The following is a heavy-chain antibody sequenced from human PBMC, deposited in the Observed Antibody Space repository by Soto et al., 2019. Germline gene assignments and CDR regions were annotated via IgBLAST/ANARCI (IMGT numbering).Heavy chain of an antibody. CDR1: GYTFTGYY. CDR3: AKDSSSSRAGYYYYGMDV. D-gene: IGHD6-6*01. CDR2: INPNSGGT. V-gene: IGHV1-2*04. J-gene: IGHJ6*02. Sequence: GASVKVSCKASGYTFTGYYMHWVRQAPGQGLERMGWINPNSGGTNYAQKFQGWVTMTRDTSISTAYMELSRLRSDDTAVYYCAKDSSSSRAGYYYYGMDVWGQGTTVTVSS.